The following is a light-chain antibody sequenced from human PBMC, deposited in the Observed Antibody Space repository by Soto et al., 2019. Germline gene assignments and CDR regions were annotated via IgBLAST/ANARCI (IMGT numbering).Light chain of an antibody. V-gene: IGLV2-18*02. CDR2: DVS. J-gene: IGLJ2*01. CDR1: SGDVGNYNR. Sequence: ALTQPPSVSGSPGQSVTISCTGTSGDVGNYNRVSWYRQSPGTAPKLMIYDVSNRPAEGPDRFSGSKSGNTASLTISGLQGEDEADYYCSSYTTTWTLFGGGTKLTVL. CDR3: SSYTTTWTL.